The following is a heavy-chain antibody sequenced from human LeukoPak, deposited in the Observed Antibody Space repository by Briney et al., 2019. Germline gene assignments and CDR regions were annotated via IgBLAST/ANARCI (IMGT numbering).Heavy chain of an antibody. CDR1: GFTFSSYA. V-gene: IGHV3-30-3*01. CDR2: ISYDGSNK. J-gene: IGHJ4*02. Sequence: GRSLRLSCAASGFTFSSYAMHWVRQAPGKGLEWVAVISYDGSNKYYADSVKGRFTISRDNSKNTLYLQMNSLRAEDTAVYYCARVLGWGYGSGSHYFDYWGQGTLVTVSS. CDR3: ARVLGWGYGSGSHYFDY. D-gene: IGHD3-10*01.